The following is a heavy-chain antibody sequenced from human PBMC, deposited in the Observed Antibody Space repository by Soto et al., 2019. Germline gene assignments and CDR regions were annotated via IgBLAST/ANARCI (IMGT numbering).Heavy chain of an antibody. CDR3: AREPTYYDFWSGYYRDNWLDP. CDR1: GFTFSSYW. CDR2: INSDGSST. V-gene: IGHV3-74*01. J-gene: IGHJ5*02. D-gene: IGHD3-3*01. Sequence: GGSLRLSCAASGFTFSSYWMHWVRQAPGKGLVWVSRINSDGSSTSYADSVKGRFTISRDNAKNTLYLQMNSLRAEDTAVYYCAREPTYYDFWSGYYRDNWLDPWGQGTLVTVSS.